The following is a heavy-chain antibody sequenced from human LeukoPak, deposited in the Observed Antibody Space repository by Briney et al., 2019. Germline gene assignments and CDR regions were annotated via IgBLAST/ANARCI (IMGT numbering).Heavy chain of an antibody. D-gene: IGHD2-15*01. V-gene: IGHV5-51*01. CDR2: IAPGDSDT. CDR1: GYSFTAYW. CDR3: ARGNCSGGNCHFDY. Sequence: GESLKISCKGSGYSFTAYWTGWVRQMPGKGLELMGIIAPGDSDTRYNPAFQGQVTISADKSISTAYLQWSSLKASDTAMYYCARGNCSGGNCHFDYWGQGTLVTVSS. J-gene: IGHJ4*02.